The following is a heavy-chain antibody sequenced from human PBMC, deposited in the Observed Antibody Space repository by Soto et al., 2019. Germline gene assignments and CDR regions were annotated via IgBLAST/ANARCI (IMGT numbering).Heavy chain of an antibody. Sequence: EVQLVESGGGLVQPGGSLRLSCAASGFTVSSNYMSWVRQAPGKGLEWVSVIYSGGSTYYADSVKGRFSISRDNSKNTLYLQMNSLRAEDTAVYYCARDPGRSYGPDWGQGALGTVSS. V-gene: IGHV3-66*01. CDR3: ARDPGRSYGPD. CDR1: GFTVSSNY. CDR2: IYSGGST. J-gene: IGHJ4*02. D-gene: IGHD1-26*01.